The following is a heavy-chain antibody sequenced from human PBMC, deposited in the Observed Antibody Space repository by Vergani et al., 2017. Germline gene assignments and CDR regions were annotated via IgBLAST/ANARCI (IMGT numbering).Heavy chain of an antibody. CDR3: ATSAHGDYVGWWYFDL. J-gene: IGHJ2*01. Sequence: QVQLVQSGAEVKKPGASVKVSCKVSGYTLTELSMHWVRQAPGKGLEWMGGFDPEDGETIYAQKFQGRVTMTEDTSTDTAYMERSSLRSEDTAVYYCATSAHGDYVGWWYFDLWGRGTLVTVSS. D-gene: IGHD4-17*01. CDR1: GYTLTELS. V-gene: IGHV1-24*01. CDR2: FDPEDGET.